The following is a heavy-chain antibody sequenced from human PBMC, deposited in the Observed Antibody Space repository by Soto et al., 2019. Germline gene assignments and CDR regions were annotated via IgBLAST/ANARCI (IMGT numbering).Heavy chain of an antibody. CDR3: ARGGTFYYGSGTFDY. CDR1: GFTFSSYA. J-gene: IGHJ4*02. D-gene: IGHD3-10*01. CDR2: ISYDGSNK. Sequence: PGGSLRLSCAASGFTFSSYAMHWVRQAPGKGLEWVAVISYDGSNKYYADSVKGRFTISRDNSKNTLYLQMNSLRAEDTAVYYFARGGTFYYGSGTFDYWGQGTLVTVSS. V-gene: IGHV3-30-3*01.